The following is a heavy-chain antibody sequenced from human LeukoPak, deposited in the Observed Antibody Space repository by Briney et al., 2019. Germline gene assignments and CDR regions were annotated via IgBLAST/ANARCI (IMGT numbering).Heavy chain of an antibody. V-gene: IGHV3-7*03. CDR2: IRQDGDTK. D-gene: IGHD6-13*01. CDR3: ARSLPYGTTWYGRSDF. CDR1: GLTFSNAW. J-gene: IGHJ4*02. Sequence: GGSLRLSCAASGLTFSNAWMTWVRQAPGKGLEWVANIRQDGDTKYYVDSVKGRFTISRDNAMNSLYLQMNSLRAEDTAIYYCARSLPYGTTWYGRSDFWGQGTLVTVSS.